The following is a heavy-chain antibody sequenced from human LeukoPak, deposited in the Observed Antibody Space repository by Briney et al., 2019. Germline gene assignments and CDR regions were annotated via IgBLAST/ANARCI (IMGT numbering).Heavy chain of an antibody. CDR1: GFTFSSYA. CDR3: ARSYGDYVGGPYYYGMDV. D-gene: IGHD4-17*01. J-gene: IGHJ6*02. Sequence: PGRSLRLSCAASGFTFSSYAMHWVRQAPGKGLEWVAVKSYDGSNKYYADSVKGRFTISRDNSKNTLYLQMNSLRAEDTAVYYCARSYGDYVGGPYYYGMDVWGQGTTVTVSS. V-gene: IGHV3-30-3*01. CDR2: KSYDGSNK.